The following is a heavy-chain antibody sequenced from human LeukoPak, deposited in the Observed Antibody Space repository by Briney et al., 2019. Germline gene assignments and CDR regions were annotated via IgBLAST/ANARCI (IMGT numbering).Heavy chain of an antibody. Sequence: SETLSLTCTVSGDSISNSEDHWTWIRQHPGKGLEWIGYTSNSGYPDSNPAFKSRLTILLDTSQNQASLRLSSVTVAGTAVYYCVREPTQPLRFGEFHPFDNWGQGTLVTVSS. CDR1: GDSISNSEDH. D-gene: IGHD3-10*01. J-gene: IGHJ4*02. CDR2: TSNSGYP. V-gene: IGHV4-31*03. CDR3: VREPTQPLRFGEFHPFDN.